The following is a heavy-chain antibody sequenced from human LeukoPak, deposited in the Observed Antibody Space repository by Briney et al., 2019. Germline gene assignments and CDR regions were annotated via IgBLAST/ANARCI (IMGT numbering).Heavy chain of an antibody. J-gene: IGHJ4*02. D-gene: IGHD6-13*01. CDR2: IKQDGSEK. CDR3: ARDGFVGAADY. CDR1: EVIFSGYW. V-gene: IGHV3-7*01. Sequence: GGSLRLSCAASEVIFSGYWMNWVRQAPGKGLEWVANIKQDGSEKQYVDSVRGRFTISRDNAKNSLYLQMNSLRVEDTAVYYCARDGFVGAADYWGQGTLVTVSS.